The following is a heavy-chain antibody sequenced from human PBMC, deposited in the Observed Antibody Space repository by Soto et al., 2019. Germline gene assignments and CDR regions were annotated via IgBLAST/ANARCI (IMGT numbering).Heavy chain of an antibody. CDR3: AREQQLGQNALDS. J-gene: IGHJ3*02. V-gene: IGHV3-74*01. Sequence: GGSLRLSCEASGFTFSTYAMSWVRQAPGKGLVWVSRIKSDGSRTNYADSVKGRFTISRDNAKNTLYLQMNSLRPEDTAVYYCAREQQLGQNALDSWGQGTMVTVSS. CDR2: IKSDGSRT. D-gene: IGHD6-13*01. CDR1: GFTFSTYA.